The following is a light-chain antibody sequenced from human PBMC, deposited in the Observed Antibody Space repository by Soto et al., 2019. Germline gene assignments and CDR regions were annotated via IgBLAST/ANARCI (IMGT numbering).Light chain of an antibody. CDR1: QSVSSY. Sequence: EIVLTQSPATPSLSPVGRATLSFMASQSVSSYLAWYQQKPGQAPRLLIYDASNRATGIPARFSGSGSGTDFTLTISSLEPEDFAVYYCQQRSNWPPTFGQGTRLEI. V-gene: IGKV3-11*01. CDR3: QQRSNWPPT. J-gene: IGKJ5*01. CDR2: DAS.